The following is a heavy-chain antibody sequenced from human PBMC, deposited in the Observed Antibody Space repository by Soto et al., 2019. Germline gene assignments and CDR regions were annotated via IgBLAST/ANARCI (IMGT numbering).Heavy chain of an antibody. CDR3: DKDWGSGSYYFDY. CDR2: ITENSGGT. J-gene: IGHJ4*02. D-gene: IGHD1-26*01. V-gene: IGHV3-23*01. CDR1: GFTFSSYA. Sequence: EVELLESGGGSVQPGGSLRLSCAASGFTFSSYAMSWVRQAPGKGLEWVSLITENSGGTYYADSVKGRFTISRDNSKNTLYVEMSSLRAEDTAVYYCDKDWGSGSYYFDYWGQGTLVTVSS.